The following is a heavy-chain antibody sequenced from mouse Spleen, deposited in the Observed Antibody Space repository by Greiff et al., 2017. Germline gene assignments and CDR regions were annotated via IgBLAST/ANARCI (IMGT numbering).Heavy chain of an antibody. CDR1: GFTFSDYG. D-gene: IGHD4-1*01. Sequence: DVKLVESGGGLVKPGGSLKLSCAASGFTFSDYGMHWVRQAPEKGLEWVAYISSGSSTIYYADTVKGRFTISRDNAKNTLFLQVTSLRAEYTAMYYCAREERLTGGFDYWGQGTTLTVSS. CDR3: AREERLTGGFDY. V-gene: IGHV5-17*01. CDR2: ISSGSSTI. J-gene: IGHJ2*01.